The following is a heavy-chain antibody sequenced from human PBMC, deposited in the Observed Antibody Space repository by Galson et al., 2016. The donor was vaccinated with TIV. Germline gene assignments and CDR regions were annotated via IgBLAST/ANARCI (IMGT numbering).Heavy chain of an antibody. Sequence: SVKVSCKASGGTFSSYVISWVRQAPGQGLEWMGRFTPILGMSNYAQKFQGRVTITADESTSTAYMELSSLRSEDTAVYYCAVGSGLAAYYMDVWGKGTTVTVSS. V-gene: IGHV1-69*04. CDR1: GGTFSSYV. CDR2: FTPILGMS. D-gene: IGHD6-25*01. J-gene: IGHJ6*03. CDR3: AVGSGLAAYYMDV.